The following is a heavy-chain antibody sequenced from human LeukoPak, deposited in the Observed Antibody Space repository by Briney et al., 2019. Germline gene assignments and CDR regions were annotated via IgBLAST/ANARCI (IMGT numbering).Heavy chain of an antibody. J-gene: IGHJ4*02. Sequence: VQPGGSLRLSCAASGFTFSSYAMSWVRQAPGKGLEWVSAISGSGGSTYYAGSVKGRFTISRDNSKNTLYLQMNSLRAEDTAVYYCAKDELDQQLIFDYWGQGTLVTVSS. V-gene: IGHV3-23*01. CDR3: AKDELDQQLIFDY. CDR1: GFTFSSYA. CDR2: ISGSGGST. D-gene: IGHD6-13*01.